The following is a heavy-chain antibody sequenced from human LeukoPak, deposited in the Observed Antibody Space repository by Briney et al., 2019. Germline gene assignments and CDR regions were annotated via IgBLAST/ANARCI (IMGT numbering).Heavy chain of an antibody. V-gene: IGHV5-51*01. CDR3: ATRSDSSSWYRGFDI. CDR1: GYSFTNYW. CDR2: IYPGDSDT. Sequence: GESLKISCKGSGYSFTNYWIGWVRQLPGKSLEWMGLIYPGDSDTKYSPSFQGQVTISADKSISTAYLQWSSLKASDTAMYYCATRSDSSSWYRGFDIWGQGTMVTVSS. D-gene: IGHD6-13*01. J-gene: IGHJ3*02.